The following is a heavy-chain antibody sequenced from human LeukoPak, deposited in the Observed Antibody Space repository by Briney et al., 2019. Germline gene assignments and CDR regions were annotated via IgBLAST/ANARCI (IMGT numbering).Heavy chain of an antibody. CDR1: GYTFTSYD. J-gene: IGHJ5*02. Sequence: ASVKVSCKASGYTFTSYDINWVRQATGQGLEWMGWMNPNSGNTGYAQKFQGRVTMTRNTSISTAYMELSSLRSEDTAVYYCARVLRGYSYGNGPDWFDPWGQGTLVTVSS. CDR2: MNPNSGNT. D-gene: IGHD5-18*01. V-gene: IGHV1-8*01. CDR3: ARVLRGYSYGNGPDWFDP.